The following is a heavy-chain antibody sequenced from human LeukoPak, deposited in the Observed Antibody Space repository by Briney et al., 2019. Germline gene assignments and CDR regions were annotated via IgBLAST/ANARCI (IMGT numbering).Heavy chain of an antibody. CDR1: GFTFDDYA. CDR2: ISGDGTRT. Sequence: GGSLRLSCAASGFTFDDYAMHSVRQAPGKGLEWVSLISGDGTRTYYADSVKGRFTISRDNSKNSLYLQMNSLRTADTALYYCAKVPDYGDFIFDYWGQGTLVTVSS. J-gene: IGHJ4*02. D-gene: IGHD4-17*01. V-gene: IGHV3-43*02. CDR3: AKVPDYGDFIFDY.